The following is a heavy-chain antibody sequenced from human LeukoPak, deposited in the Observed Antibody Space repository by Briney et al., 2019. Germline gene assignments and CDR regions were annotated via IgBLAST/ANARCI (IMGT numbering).Heavy chain of an antibody. CDR2: LHTSGST. CDR1: GGSISSGNYY. Sequence: SETLSLTCTVSGGSISSGNYYWSWVRQPAGKELQWIGRLHTSGSTNYNPSLGSRVTISVDTSENQFSLKLRSMTAADTAVYYCARDRGGIVGDTNAFDIWGQGTMVTVSS. D-gene: IGHD1-26*01. CDR3: ARDRGGIVGDTNAFDI. J-gene: IGHJ3*02. V-gene: IGHV4-61*02.